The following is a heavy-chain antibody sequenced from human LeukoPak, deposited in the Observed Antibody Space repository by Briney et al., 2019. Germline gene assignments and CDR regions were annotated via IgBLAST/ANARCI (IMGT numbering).Heavy chain of an antibody. J-gene: IGHJ4*02. V-gene: IGHV3-30*01. D-gene: IGHD1-14*01. CDR1: GFLFSRNA. CDR3: FTGSEFYYDS. Sequence: PGGSLRLSCVGSGFLFSRNAMHWVRQGPGKGLEWVAVTSPDGSEQYYADSVKDRFTISRDNSKNTVFLQMNSLTTEDTALYSCFTGSEFYYDSWGQGTLVIVSS. CDR2: TSPDGSEQ.